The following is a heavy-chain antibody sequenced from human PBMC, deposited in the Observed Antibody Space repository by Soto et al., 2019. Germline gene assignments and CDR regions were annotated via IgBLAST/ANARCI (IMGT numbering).Heavy chain of an antibody. V-gene: IGHV3-23*01. CDR1: GFAFSIFA. CDR2: ISVSGNNA. D-gene: IGHD3-22*01. CDR3: ARDQLRPGILYSLGVLLPEYGL. J-gene: IGHJ4*02. Sequence: PGGSLRLSCAASGFAFSIFAMTWVRQAPGKGLEWVAAISVSGNNAYYADSVKGRFTISRDNSQNSVFLQMSSLRADDTAVYYCARDQLRPGILYSLGVLLPEYGLWGQGTLVTVSS.